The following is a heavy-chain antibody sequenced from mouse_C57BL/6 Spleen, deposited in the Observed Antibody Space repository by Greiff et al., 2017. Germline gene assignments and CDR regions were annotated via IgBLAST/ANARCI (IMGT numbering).Heavy chain of an antibody. CDR3: ARGIDYYDSHWYFDV. V-gene: IGHV1-82*01. D-gene: IGHD2-4*01. Sequence: VQLQQSGPELVKPGASVKISCKASGYAFSSSWMNWVKQRPGKGLEWIGRIYPGDGDTNYNGKFKGKATLTADKSSSTAYMQLSSLTSEDSAVYFCARGIDYYDSHWYFDVWGTRATVTFSS. J-gene: IGHJ1*03. CDR2: IYPGDGDT. CDR1: GYAFSSSW.